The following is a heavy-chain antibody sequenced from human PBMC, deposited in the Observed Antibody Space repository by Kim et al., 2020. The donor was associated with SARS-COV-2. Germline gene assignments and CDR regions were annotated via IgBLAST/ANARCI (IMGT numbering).Heavy chain of an antibody. V-gene: IGHV3-13*01. CDR3: ARGYYGMDV. J-gene: IGHJ6*02. CDR2: GDT. Sequence: GDTYYPGSVKGRFTISRENAKNSLYLQMNSLRAGDTAVYYCARGYYGMDVWGQGTTVTVSS.